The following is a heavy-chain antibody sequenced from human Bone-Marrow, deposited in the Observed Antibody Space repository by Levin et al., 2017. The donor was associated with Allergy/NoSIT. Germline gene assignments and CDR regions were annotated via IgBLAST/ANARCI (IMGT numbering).Heavy chain of an antibody. J-gene: IGHJ4*02. CDR2: ISGSGGST. V-gene: IGHV3-23*01. Sequence: LSLTCAASGFTFSSYAMSWVRQAPGKGLEWVSAISGSGGSTYYADSVKGRFTISRDNSKNTLYLQMNSLRAEDTAVYYCAKDGSIAAAGTPYYFDYWGQGTLVTVSS. CDR1: GFTFSSYA. D-gene: IGHD6-13*01. CDR3: AKDGSIAAAGTPYYFDY.